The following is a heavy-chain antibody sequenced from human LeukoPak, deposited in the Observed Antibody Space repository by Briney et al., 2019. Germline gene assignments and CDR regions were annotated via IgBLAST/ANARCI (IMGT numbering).Heavy chain of an antibody. CDR1: GFTFSSYA. CDR3: AKLYGSGSYYNWAAFDI. CDR2: ISGNGGST. D-gene: IGHD3-10*01. Sequence: PGGSLRLSCAASGFTFSSYAMSWVRQAPGKGLEWVSGISGNGGSTYYADSVKGRFTNSRDNSKNTLYLQMNSLRAEDTAVYYCAKLYGSGSYYNWAAFDIWGQGTMVTVSS. V-gene: IGHV3-23*01. J-gene: IGHJ3*02.